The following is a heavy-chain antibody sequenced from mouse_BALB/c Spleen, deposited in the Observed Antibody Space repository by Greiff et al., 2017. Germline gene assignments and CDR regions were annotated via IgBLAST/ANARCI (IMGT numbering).Heavy chain of an antibody. D-gene: IGHD1-1*02. CDR1: GYTFTSYW. CDR2: IYPGDGDT. V-gene: IGHV1-87*01. Sequence: VQLQQSGAELARPGASVKLSCKASGYTFTSYWMQWVKQRPGQGLEWIGAIYPGDGDTRYTQKFKGKATLTADKSSSTAYMQLSSLASEDSAVYYCARDDYDYYAMDDWGQGTSVTVSS. J-gene: IGHJ4*01. CDR3: ARDDYDYYAMDD.